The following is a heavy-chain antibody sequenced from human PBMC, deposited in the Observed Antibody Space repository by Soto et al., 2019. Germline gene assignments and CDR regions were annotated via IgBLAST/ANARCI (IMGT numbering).Heavy chain of an antibody. CDR2: INPSGGST. CDR3: ARRLAYCGGDCYSDFGH. CDR1: GYTLTSYY. V-gene: IGHV1-46*03. D-gene: IGHD2-21*02. J-gene: IGHJ4*02. Sequence: ASVKVSCKASGYTLTSYYMRWVRQAPGQGLEWMGIINPSGGSTSYAQKFQGRVTMTRDTSTSTVYMELSSLRSEDTAVYYCARRLAYCGGDCYSDFGHWGQGTLVTVSS.